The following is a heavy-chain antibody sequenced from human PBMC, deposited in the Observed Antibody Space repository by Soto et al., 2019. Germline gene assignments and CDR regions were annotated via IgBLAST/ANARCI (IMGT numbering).Heavy chain of an antibody. CDR1: GGSISSGDYY. Sequence: PSETLSLTCTVSGGSISSGDYYWSWIRQPPGKGLEWIGYIYYSGSTYYNPSLKSRVTISVDTSKNQFSLKLSSVTAADTAVYYCARENRVFGVVITPSQYFDYWGQGTLVTVSP. J-gene: IGHJ4*02. V-gene: IGHV4-30-4*01. CDR3: ARENRVFGVVITPSQYFDY. D-gene: IGHD3-3*01. CDR2: IYYSGST.